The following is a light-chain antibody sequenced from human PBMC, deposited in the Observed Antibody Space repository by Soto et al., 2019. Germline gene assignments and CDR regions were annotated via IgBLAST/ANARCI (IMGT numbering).Light chain of an antibody. CDR2: KAS. Sequence: DIQMTQSPSTLSGSVGDRVTITCRASQTISSWLAWYQQKPGKAPKLLIYKASTLKSGVPSRFSGSGSGTEFTLTISSLQPDDFATYYCHQYNRFPRTFGQGTKVDIK. V-gene: IGKV1-5*03. CDR1: QTISSW. CDR3: HQYNRFPRT. J-gene: IGKJ1*01.